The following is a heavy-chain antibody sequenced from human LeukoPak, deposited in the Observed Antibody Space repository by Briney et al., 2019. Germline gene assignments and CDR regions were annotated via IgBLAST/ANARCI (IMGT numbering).Heavy chain of an antibody. J-gene: IGHJ4*02. CDR3: ARVDRKEGGYEY. D-gene: IGHD3-22*01. Sequence: PGGSLRLSCAASGFTFSSYSMNWVRQAPGKGLEWVAVIWYDGSNKYYADSVKGRFTISRDNSKNTLYLQMNSLRAEDTAVYYCARVDRKEGGYEYWGQGTLVTVSS. V-gene: IGHV3-33*08. CDR2: IWYDGSNK. CDR1: GFTFSSYS.